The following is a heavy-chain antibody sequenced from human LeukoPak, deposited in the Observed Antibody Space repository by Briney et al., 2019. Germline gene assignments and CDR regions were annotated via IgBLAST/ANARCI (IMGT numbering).Heavy chain of an antibody. Sequence: PGGSLRLSCAASGFTFSSYWMSWVRQAPGKGLEWVANIKQDGSEKYYVDSVKGRFTISRDNAKNSLYLQMNSLRAEDTAVYYCARGSATVTSGWGVYYYYYMDVWGKGTTVTVSS. D-gene: IGHD4-17*01. CDR2: IKQDGSEK. CDR1: GFTFSSYW. V-gene: IGHV3-7*01. CDR3: ARGSATVTSGWGVYYYYYMDV. J-gene: IGHJ6*03.